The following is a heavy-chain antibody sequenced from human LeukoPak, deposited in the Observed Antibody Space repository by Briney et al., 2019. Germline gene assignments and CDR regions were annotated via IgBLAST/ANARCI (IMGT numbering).Heavy chain of an antibody. CDR2: INSDGSST. CDR3: AREGRYCDSASCYREFDY. Sequence: GGSLRLSCAASGFTFSSYWMHWVRQAPGKGLVWVSRINSDGSSTTYADSVKGRFAISRDNARNSLYLQMNSLRVEDTAVYYCAREGRYCDSASCYREFDYWGQGSLVTVSS. D-gene: IGHD2-2*01. V-gene: IGHV3-74*01. J-gene: IGHJ4*02. CDR1: GFTFSSYW.